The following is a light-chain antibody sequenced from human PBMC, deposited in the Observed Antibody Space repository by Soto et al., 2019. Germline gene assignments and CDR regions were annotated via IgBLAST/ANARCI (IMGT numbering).Light chain of an antibody. V-gene: IGKV3-15*01. Sequence: EIVMTQSPATLSVSPGERATLSCRASQSVRSNLAWYQQKPGQAPRLLIYGASTRATGIPARFSGSGSVTEFTLTISSLQSEDFAVYYCQQYNNWLGFGQGTKVEIK. CDR3: QQYNNWLG. CDR1: QSVRSN. J-gene: IGKJ1*01. CDR2: GAS.